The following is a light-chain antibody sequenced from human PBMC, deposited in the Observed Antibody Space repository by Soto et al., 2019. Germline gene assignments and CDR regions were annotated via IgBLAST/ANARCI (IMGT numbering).Light chain of an antibody. CDR2: GAS. J-gene: IGKJ1*01. CDR3: QLYVSSVT. V-gene: IGKV3-20*01. Sequence: EIVLTQSPGFLSLAPGERATLYCRASQSVDSSFFAWYQQKPGKAPRLLIYGASKRATGIPDRFSGSGSGTHFPLTISRLEPEDFAVDYCQLYVSSVTFGQGTQVEIK. CDR1: QSVDSSF.